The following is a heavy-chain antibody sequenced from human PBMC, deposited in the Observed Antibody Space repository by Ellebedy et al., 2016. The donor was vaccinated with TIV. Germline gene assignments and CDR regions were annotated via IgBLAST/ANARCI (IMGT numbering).Heavy chain of an antibody. Sequence: PGGSLRLSCSAFGFTFSSYAMHWVRQAPGKGLDYISAIVSNGDSTYYANSVKGRFIISRDNSKNTLYLQMSSLRPEDTAVYYCVKAWGDWGQGTLVTVSS. CDR3: VKAWGD. D-gene: IGHD3-16*01. CDR2: IVSNGDST. CDR1: GFTFSSYA. J-gene: IGHJ4*02. V-gene: IGHV3-64D*06.